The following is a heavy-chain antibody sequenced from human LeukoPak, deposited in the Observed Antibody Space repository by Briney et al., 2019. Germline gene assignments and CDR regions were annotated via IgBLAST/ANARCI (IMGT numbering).Heavy chain of an antibody. V-gene: IGHV1-2*02. D-gene: IGHD6-6*01. CDR1: GYTFTGYY. CDR3: ARGVPSSSSAGWFDP. CDR2: INPNSGGT. J-gene: IGHJ5*02. Sequence: GASVKVSCKASGYTFTGYYMHWVRQAPGQGLEWMGWINPNSGGTNYAQKFQGRVTMTRDTSISTAYMELSRLRFDDTAVYYCARGVPSSSSAGWFDPWGQGTLVTVSS.